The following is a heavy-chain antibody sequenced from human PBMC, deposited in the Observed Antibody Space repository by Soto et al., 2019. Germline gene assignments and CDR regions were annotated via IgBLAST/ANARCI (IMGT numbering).Heavy chain of an antibody. CDR2: IWYDGSNK. CDR1: GFTFSSYG. J-gene: IGHJ4*02. D-gene: IGHD6-19*01. CDR3: ATSTGYSSGLDY. V-gene: IGHV3-33*01. Sequence: GGSLRLSCAASGFTFSSYGMHWVRQAPGKGLEWVAVIWYDGSNKYYADSVKGRFTISRDNSKNTLYLQMNSLRAEDTAVYYCATSTGYSSGLDYWGQGTLVTVSS.